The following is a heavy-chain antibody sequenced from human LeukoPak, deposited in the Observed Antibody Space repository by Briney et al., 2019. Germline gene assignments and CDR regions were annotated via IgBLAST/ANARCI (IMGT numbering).Heavy chain of an antibody. J-gene: IGHJ1*01. D-gene: IGHD1-1*01. CDR1: GFSFSTYG. V-gene: IGHV3-30*18. CDR3: ANDLEGVRNFPEHFQH. CDR2: RSYDGSKT. Sequence: GGSLRLSCAASGFSFSTYGMHWVRQAPDKGLEWVAGRSYDGSKTEYGDAVKGRFTISRDNSKNTVYLQMNRLTVEDTAVSCGANDLEGVRNFPEHFQHWGQGTLVTVSS.